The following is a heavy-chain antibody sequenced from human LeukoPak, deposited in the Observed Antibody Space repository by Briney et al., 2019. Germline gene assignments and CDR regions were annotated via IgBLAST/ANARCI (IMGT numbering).Heavy chain of an antibody. CDR1: GFTFVGNA. V-gene: IGHV3-23*01. D-gene: IGHD5-24*01. J-gene: IGHJ4*02. CDR3: AKGGLGGYNAVFDH. Sequence: PGGSLRLSCATSGFTFVGNAMSWVRQAPGKGLEWDSGVSGSDGSSHYADSVKGRFTISVDNSKNTLDLQMNSLRAEDTAVYYCAKGGLGGYNAVFDHWGQGTLVTVSS. CDR2: VSGSDGSS.